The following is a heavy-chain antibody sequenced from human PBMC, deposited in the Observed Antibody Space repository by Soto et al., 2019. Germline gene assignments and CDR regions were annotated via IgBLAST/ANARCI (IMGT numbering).Heavy chain of an antibody. CDR2: ISSSSSYI. J-gene: IGHJ4*02. D-gene: IGHD3-16*02. Sequence: GGSLRLSCAASGFTFSSYSMNWVRQAPGKGLEWVSSISSSSSYIYYADSVKGRFTISRDNAKNSLYLQMNSLRAEDTAVYYCARDPAPPNIWGSYRPFDYWGQGTLVTVSS. CDR3: ARDPAPPNIWGSYRPFDY. CDR1: GFTFSSYS. V-gene: IGHV3-21*01.